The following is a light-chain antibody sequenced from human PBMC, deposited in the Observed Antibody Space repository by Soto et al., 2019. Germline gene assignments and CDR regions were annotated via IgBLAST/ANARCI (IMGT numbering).Light chain of an antibody. CDR2: AES. CDR3: QHYVNWPLT. Sequence: EIVITQSPATLSVSPGDGATLSGRASHGIYNTLAWYQQKPGQTPRLLIYAESIRATGVPARFSGSGSGTDCTLTINSLQSEDFAVSYCQHYVNWPLTFGGGTKVESK. V-gene: IGKV3-15*01. J-gene: IGKJ4*01. CDR1: HGIYNT.